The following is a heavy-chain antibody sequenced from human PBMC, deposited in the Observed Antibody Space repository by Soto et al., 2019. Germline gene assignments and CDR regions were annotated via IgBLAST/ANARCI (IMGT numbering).Heavy chain of an antibody. J-gene: IGHJ4*02. D-gene: IGHD2-2*01. CDR2: MNPNSGNT. CDR3: AIGYCSSTSCDGVFDY. CDR1: GYTFTSYD. V-gene: IGHV1-8*01. Sequence: QVQLVQSGAEVKKPGASVKVSCKASGYTFTSYDINWVRQATGQGLEWMGWMNPNSGNTGYAQKFPGRVTMTKNTPISTAYLDLSSIGSEYTAVYYCAIGYCSSTSCDGVFDYWGQGTLVTVSS.